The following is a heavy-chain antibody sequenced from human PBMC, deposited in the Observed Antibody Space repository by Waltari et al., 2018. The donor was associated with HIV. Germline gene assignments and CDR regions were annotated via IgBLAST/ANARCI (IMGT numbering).Heavy chain of an antibody. V-gene: IGHV1-18*01. CDR2: ISAYNGNT. CDR1: GYTFTSYG. CDR3: ASPLDGGTVNEWGMDV. Sequence: QVQLVQSGAEVKKPGASVKVSCKASGYTFTSYGISWMRQAPGQGLEWMGWISAYNGNTNYAQKHQGRVTMTTDTSTSTAYMELRSLRSDDTAVYYCASPLDGGTVNEWGMDVWGQGTTVTVSS. J-gene: IGHJ6*02. D-gene: IGHD4-17*01.